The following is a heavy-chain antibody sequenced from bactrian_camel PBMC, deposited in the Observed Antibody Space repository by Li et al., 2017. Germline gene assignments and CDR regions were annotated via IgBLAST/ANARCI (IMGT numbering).Heavy chain of an antibody. J-gene: IGHJ4*01. V-gene: IGHV3S6*01. CDR3: LSSLGSDEGY. D-gene: IGHD5*01. CDR1: GFTFSNYW. Sequence: QLVEFGGGLVQPGGSLRLSCAASGFTFSNYWMYWVRQTPGKGPEWVSTISGDGNITYYADSVKGRFTISRDNAKNTVYLQLNSLQTEDTAMYNCLSSLGSDEGYWGQGTQVTVS. CDR2: ISGDGNIT.